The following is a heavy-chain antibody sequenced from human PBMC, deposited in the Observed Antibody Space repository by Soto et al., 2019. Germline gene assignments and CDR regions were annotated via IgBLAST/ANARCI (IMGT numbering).Heavy chain of an antibody. CDR1: GYTFTSYE. Sequence: QVQLVQSGAEVKKPGASVKVSCKASGYTFTSYEVNWVRQAIGEGLEWMGWMNPNSGTTGYTQKFQGRVSMTRDTSISTAYMELSRLTSEDTAVYYCARGQRWGVAVAGGGDYWGQGTLVSVSS. V-gene: IGHV1-8*01. D-gene: IGHD6-19*01. CDR2: MNPNSGTT. CDR3: ARGQRWGVAVAGGGDY. J-gene: IGHJ4*02.